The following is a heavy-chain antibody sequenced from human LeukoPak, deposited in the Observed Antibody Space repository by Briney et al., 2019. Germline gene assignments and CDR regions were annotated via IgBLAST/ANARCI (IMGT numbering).Heavy chain of an antibody. CDR2: IIPIFGTA. CDR3: ASNYYDSSGYYSLDY. CDR1: GGTFSSYA. Sequence: ASVKVSCKASGGTFSSYAISWVRQAPGQGLEWMGGIIPIFGTANYAQKFQGRVTITADESTSTAYMELSSLRSEDTAVYYCASNYYDSSGYYSLDYWGQGTLVTVSS. V-gene: IGHV1-69*13. J-gene: IGHJ4*02. D-gene: IGHD3-22*01.